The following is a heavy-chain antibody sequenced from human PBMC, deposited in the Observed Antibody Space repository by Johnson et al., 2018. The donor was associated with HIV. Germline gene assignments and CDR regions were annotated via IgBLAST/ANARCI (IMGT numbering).Heavy chain of an antibody. J-gene: IGHJ3*02. CDR1: GFTFDDYG. CDR2: ISWNRGSI. CDR3: AKDRAVARWDAFDI. D-gene: IGHD6-19*01. Sequence: EVQLVESGGGVVRPGGSLRLSCAASGFTFDDYGMSWVRQAPGKGLEWVSGISWNRGSIGYADSVKGLFTISRDNAKNSLYLQMSSLRAEDTALYYCAKDRAVARWDAFDIWGQGTMVTVSS. V-gene: IGHV3-20*04.